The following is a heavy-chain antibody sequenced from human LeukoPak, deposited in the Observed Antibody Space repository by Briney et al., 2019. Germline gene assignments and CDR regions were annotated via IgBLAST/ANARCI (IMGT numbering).Heavy chain of an antibody. CDR2: ISYDGSNK. CDR1: GFTFSSYA. CDR3: ARTYCGGDCYDAFDI. J-gene: IGHJ3*02. V-gene: IGHV3-30-3*01. D-gene: IGHD2-21*02. Sequence: GGSLRPSCAASGFTFSSYAMHWVRQAPGKGLEWVAVISYDGSNKYYADSVKGRFTISRDNSKNTLYLQMNSLRAEDTAVYYCARTYCGGDCYDAFDIWGQGTMVTVSS.